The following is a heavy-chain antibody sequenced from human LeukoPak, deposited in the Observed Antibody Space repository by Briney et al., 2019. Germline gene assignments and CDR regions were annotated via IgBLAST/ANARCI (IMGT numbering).Heavy chain of an antibody. CDR3: AREGGVSYSFDY. Sequence: PSETLSLTCTVSGGSISSYYWSWIRQPPGKGLEWIGYIYYSGSTNYNPSLKSRVTISADTSKNQFSLKLSSVTAADTAVYYCAREGGVSYSFDYWGQGTLVTVSS. V-gene: IGHV4-59*01. CDR1: GGSISSYY. D-gene: IGHD3-16*01. J-gene: IGHJ4*02. CDR2: IYYSGST.